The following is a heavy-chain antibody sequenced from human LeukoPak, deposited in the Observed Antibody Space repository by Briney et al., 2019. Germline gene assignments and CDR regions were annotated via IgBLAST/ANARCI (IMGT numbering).Heavy chain of an antibody. CDR2: IYYSGST. D-gene: IGHD3-22*01. J-gene: IGHJ4*02. Sequence: SETLSLTCAVYGGSFSGYYWSWIRQPPGKGLEWIGYIYYSGSTNYNPSLKSRVTISVDTSKNQFSLKLSSVTAADTAVYCCAREKGRASSGYYEFDYWGQGTLVTVSS. V-gene: IGHV4-59*01. CDR1: GGSFSGYY. CDR3: AREKGRASSGYYEFDY.